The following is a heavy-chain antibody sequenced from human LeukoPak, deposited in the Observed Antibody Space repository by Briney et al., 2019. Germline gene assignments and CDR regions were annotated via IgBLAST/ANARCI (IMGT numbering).Heavy chain of an antibody. CDR1: GFIFDEYA. Sequence: GGSLRLSCAASGFIFDEYAMHWVRQAPGKGLEWVSGISWNNETRGYADSVKGRFTTSRDNAKNFLHLEMNNLRPEDTAVYYCARVGSYADYWGQGTLVTVSS. CDR2: ISWNNETR. J-gene: IGHJ4*02. CDR3: ARVGSYADY. D-gene: IGHD1-26*01. V-gene: IGHV3-9*01.